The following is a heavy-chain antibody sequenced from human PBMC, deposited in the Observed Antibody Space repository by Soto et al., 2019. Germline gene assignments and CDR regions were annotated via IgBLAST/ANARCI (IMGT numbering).Heavy chain of an antibody. V-gene: IGHV4-39*01. CDR2: IYYSGST. CDR3: ARLKYWIVALAPHFDY. D-gene: IGHD5-12*01. Sequence: PSETLSLTCTVSGDSIRSSTYYWGWVRQPPGKGLEYIGSIYYSGSTFHNPSLKSRVTISVDTSRNQFSLKVTSVTAADTAVYYCARLKYWIVALAPHFDYWGQGTLVTVSS. J-gene: IGHJ4*02. CDR1: GDSIRSSTYY.